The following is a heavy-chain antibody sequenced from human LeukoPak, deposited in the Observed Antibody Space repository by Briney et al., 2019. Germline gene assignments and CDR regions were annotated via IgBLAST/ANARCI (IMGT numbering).Heavy chain of an antibody. D-gene: IGHD2-21*01. Sequence: PSETLSLTCTVSGGPIDSYYWSWIRLPPGKGLEWIGYIYPSGGTHYNPSLLSRVSMSVDTSKNQFSLKVRSATAADAAVYFCARRIVAGATNSHWFDPWGQGTLVTVSS. V-gene: IGHV4-4*09. J-gene: IGHJ5*02. CDR3: ARRIVAGATNSHWFDP. CDR2: IYPSGGT. CDR1: GGPIDSYY.